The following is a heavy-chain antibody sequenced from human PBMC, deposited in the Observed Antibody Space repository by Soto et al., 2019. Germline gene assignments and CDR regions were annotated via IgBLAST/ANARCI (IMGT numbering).Heavy chain of an antibody. V-gene: IGHV1-3*01. Sequence: QAQLVQSGAEVKKPGASVKVSCKASGYSFTDFAMHWVRLASGQRLEWMGWINADKGDTKYSQTFQGRVTITRDTSATTVSMELRSLRSEDPAVYYCARGPLSGVATIWDYANWFDPWGQGSLVTVST. J-gene: IGHJ5*02. CDR1: GYSFTDFA. CDR3: ARGPLSGVATIWDYANWFDP. D-gene: IGHD5-12*01. CDR2: INADKGDT.